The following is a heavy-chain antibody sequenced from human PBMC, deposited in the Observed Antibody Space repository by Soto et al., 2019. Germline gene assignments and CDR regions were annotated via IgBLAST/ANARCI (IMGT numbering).Heavy chain of an antibody. D-gene: IGHD3-9*01. CDR2: INDRGSS. J-gene: IGHJ2*01. V-gene: IGHV4-34*01. Sequence: QVQLQQWGAGPLRPLETLSLTCGVSGGSFSVYYLAWIRQSPGKGLEWIGEINDRGSSNYNPSLKSRVSISVDKSKNHYSLTLRSVNAAATAVYYCARESHDILTGPPWVWYFDLWGRGTLVTVSS. CDR1: GGSFSVYY. CDR3: ARESHDILTGPPWVWYFDL.